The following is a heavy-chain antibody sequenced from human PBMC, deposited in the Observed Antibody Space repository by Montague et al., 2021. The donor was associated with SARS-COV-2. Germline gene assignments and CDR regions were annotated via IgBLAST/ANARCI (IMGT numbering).Heavy chain of an antibody. D-gene: IGHD6-13*01. CDR2: IYYSGST. CDR1: GGSISSSSYY. Sequence: SETLSLTCTVSGGSISSSSYYWGWIRQPPGKGLEWIGSIYYSGSTYYNPSLKSRVTISVDTSKYQFSLKLSSVTAADTAVYYCARVGRQQLVRLSGMDVWGQGTPVTVSS. J-gene: IGHJ6*02. CDR3: ARVGRQQLVRLSGMDV. V-gene: IGHV4-39*07.